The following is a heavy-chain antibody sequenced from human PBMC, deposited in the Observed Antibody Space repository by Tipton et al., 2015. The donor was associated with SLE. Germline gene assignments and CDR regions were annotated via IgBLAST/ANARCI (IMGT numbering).Heavy chain of an antibody. D-gene: IGHD6-19*01. J-gene: IGHJ4*02. CDR1: GFTFDDYT. V-gene: IGHV3-43*01. CDR2: ISWDGGST. Sequence: GSLRLSCAASGFTFDDYTMHWVRQAPGKGLEWVSLISWDGGSTYYADSVKGRFTISRDNSKNSLYLQMNSLRTEDTALYYCAKDIAAVADYYFDYWGQGTLVTVSS. CDR3: AKDIAAVADYYFDY.